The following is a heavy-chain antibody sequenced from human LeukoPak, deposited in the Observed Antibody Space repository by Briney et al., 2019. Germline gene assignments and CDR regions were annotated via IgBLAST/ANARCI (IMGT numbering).Heavy chain of an antibody. V-gene: IGHV3-7*01. CDR2: IKQDGSEK. CDR1: GFTFSSYW. Sequence: GGSLRLSCAASGFTFSSYWMSWVRQAPGKGLEWVANIKQDGSEKYYVDSVKGRFTISRDNAKNSLYLQMNSLRAEDTAVYYCAREGGTHYDILTGYYIPVYFDYWGQGTLVTVSS. D-gene: IGHD3-9*01. J-gene: IGHJ4*02. CDR3: AREGGTHYDILTGYYIPVYFDY.